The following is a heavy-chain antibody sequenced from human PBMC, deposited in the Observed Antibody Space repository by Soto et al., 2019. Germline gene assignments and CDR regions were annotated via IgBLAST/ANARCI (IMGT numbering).Heavy chain of an antibody. V-gene: IGHV1-18*01. CDR3: ARDPGARYSCYPLPCDY. J-gene: IGHJ4*02. D-gene: IGHD5-12*01. Sequence: QVQLVQSGAELKKPGASVKVSCKASGYTITSYGIIWVLQAPGQGLEWMGWISAYNGDTYHAQILQDRVTMTTDTSTSTAYLELRSLRFDDTAVYYCARDPGARYSCYPLPCDYWGQGPLVTVSS. CDR1: GYTITSYG. CDR2: ISAYNGDT.